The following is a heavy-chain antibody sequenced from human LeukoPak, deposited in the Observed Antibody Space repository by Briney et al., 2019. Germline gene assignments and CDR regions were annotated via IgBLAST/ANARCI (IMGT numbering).Heavy chain of an antibody. Sequence: PLGTLSLTCGVSRGSVTGTNMWTWVRQPPGRGLKWIGEVQVVGRPNYTPSLKSRLPLSVDRSENSISLSLTSVTVPDTAVYYGSREGDFSRPLDYSGQGDLVSVSS. D-gene: IGHD3-3*01. CDR2: VQVVGRP. V-gene: IGHV4-4*03. J-gene: IGHJ4*02. CDR3: SREGDFSRPLDY. CDR1: RGSVTGTNM.